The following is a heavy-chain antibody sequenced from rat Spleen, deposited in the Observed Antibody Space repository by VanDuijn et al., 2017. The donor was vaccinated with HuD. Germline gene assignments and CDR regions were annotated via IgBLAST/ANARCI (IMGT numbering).Heavy chain of an antibody. Sequence: EVQLQESGPGLVKPSQSLSLTCSVTGYSIKSSYRWNWIRKFPGNKLEWMGYINSAGSTNYNPSLKSRISITRDTSKNQFSLHVTSVTTEDTATYHGARLGTEAIGNCFSYWGQGTLVTVSS. V-gene: IGHV3-3*01. D-gene: IGHD1-11*01. CDR1: GYSIKSSYR. CDR2: INSAGST. J-gene: IGHJ3*01. CDR3: ARLGTEAIGNCFSY.